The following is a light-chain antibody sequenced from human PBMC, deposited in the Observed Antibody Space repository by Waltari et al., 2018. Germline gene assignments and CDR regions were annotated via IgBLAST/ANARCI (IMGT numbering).Light chain of an antibody. J-gene: IGLJ2*01. V-gene: IGLV3-1*01. CDR2: EDS. Sequence: SYELTQPPSVSVSPGQTARITCPGDKLGENFSSWYQQKAGQSPVLVIYEDSKRPSGIPERFSASTSGNTATLTIGGTQTMDEADYYCQAWDSNAVVFGGGTKLTVL. CDR1: KLGENF. CDR3: QAWDSNAVV.